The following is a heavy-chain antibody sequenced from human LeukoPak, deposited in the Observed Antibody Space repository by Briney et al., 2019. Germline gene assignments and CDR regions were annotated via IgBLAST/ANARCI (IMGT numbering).Heavy chain of an antibody. V-gene: IGHV1-69*05. D-gene: IGHD3-3*01. Sequence: PSVKVSCKASGGTFSSYAISWERQAPGQGLEWMRGSIPIFGTAYCAQKFHGTFMITTDGTTSTAYMELSSLRFEDTAVDYWAVQFTIFGLLIENSFDIWGQGTMVTVSS. J-gene: IGHJ3*02. CDR3: AVQFTIFGLLIENSFDI. CDR2: SIPIFGTA. CDR1: GGTFSSYA.